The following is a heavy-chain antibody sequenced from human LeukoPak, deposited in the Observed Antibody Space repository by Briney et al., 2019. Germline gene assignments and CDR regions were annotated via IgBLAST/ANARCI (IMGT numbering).Heavy chain of an antibody. J-gene: IGHJ6*02. CDR2: ISYSGST. V-gene: IGHV4-59*01. CDR3: ARDTYYYGLDV. Sequence: SETLSLTCAVSGGSISPYYWSWIRQPPGKGLEWIGYISYSGSTNYNPSLKSRVTISVDTSENQFSLKVSSVTAADTAVYYCARDTYYYGLDVWGQGTTVTVSS. CDR1: GGSISPYY.